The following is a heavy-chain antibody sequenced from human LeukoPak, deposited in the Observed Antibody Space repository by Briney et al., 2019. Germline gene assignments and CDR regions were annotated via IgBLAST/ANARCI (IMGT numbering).Heavy chain of an antibody. J-gene: IGHJ4*02. D-gene: IGHD4-17*01. CDR3: AKERDGDYVRYTHY. CDR1: GFAFSSYA. V-gene: IGHV3-23*01. CDR2: ISASGGAT. Sequence: GGSLRLSCAASGFAFSSYAMSWVRQAPGKGLEWVSSISASGGATYSADSVKGRFTLSRDNSKNTLYLQMNSLKADDTAVYHCAKERDGDYVRYTHYWGQGTLVTVSS.